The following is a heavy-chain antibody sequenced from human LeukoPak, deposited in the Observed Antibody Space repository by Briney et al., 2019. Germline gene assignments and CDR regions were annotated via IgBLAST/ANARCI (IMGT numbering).Heavy chain of an antibody. CDR3: ARYQGYCSGGSCYSYNDY. Sequence: SETLSLTCTVSGGSISSSSYYWGWIRQPPGKGLEWIGSIYYSGSTYYNPSLKSRVTISVDTSKNQFSLKLSSVTAADTAVYYCARYQGYCSGGSCYSYNDYWGQGTLVTVSS. V-gene: IGHV4-39*01. CDR2: IYYSGST. J-gene: IGHJ4*02. CDR1: GGSISSSSYY. D-gene: IGHD2-15*01.